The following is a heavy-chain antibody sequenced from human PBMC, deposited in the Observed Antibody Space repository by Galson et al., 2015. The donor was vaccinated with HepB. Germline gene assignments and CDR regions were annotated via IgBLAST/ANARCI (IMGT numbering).Heavy chain of an antibody. CDR3: AREHSSSFDY. D-gene: IGHD6-6*01. J-gene: IGHJ4*02. V-gene: IGHV3-11*06. CDR1: GFTFSDYY. Sequence: SLRLSCAASGFTFSDYYMSWIRQAPGKGLEWVSYISSSSSYTNYADSVKGRFTISRDNAKNPLYLQMNSLRAEDTAVYYCAREHSSSFDYWGQGTLVTVSS. CDR2: ISSSSSYT.